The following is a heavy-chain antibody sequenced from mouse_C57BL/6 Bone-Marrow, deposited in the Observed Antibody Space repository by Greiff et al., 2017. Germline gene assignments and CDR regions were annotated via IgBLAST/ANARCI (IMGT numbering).Heavy chain of an antibody. CDR1: GYTFTSYW. CDR3: ARRGYYGSTDWYFDV. J-gene: IGHJ1*03. CDR2: IYPGSGST. D-gene: IGHD1-1*01. V-gene: IGHV1-55*01. Sequence: QVQLKQPGAELVKPGASVKMSCKASGYTFTSYWITWVKQRPGQGLEWIGDIYPGSGSTNYNEKFKSKATLTVDTSSSTAYMQLSSLTSEDSAVYYCARRGYYGSTDWYFDVWGTGTTVTVSS.